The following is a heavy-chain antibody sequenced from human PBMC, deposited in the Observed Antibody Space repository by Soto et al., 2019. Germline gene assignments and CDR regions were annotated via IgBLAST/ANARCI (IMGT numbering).Heavy chain of an antibody. J-gene: IGHJ6*02. CDR2: IYTSGST. CDR1: GGSISSYY. CDR3: ARVRVAARTGAYGMGV. V-gene: IGHV4-4*07. Sequence: PSETLSLTCTVSGGSISSYYWSWIRQPAGKGLERIGRIYTSGSTNYNPSLKGRCSMSVDTSKNQFSLRLSSVTAADTAVYYCARVRVAARTGAYGMGVWGQGTTVTAYS. D-gene: IGHD6-6*01.